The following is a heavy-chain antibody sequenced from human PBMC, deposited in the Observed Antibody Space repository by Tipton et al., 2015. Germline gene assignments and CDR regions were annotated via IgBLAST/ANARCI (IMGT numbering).Heavy chain of an antibody. CDR3: ARARGRHGGLFDS. CDR1: GYSISSGYY. V-gene: IGHV4-38-2*02. Sequence: TLSLTCTVSGYSISSGYYWGWIRQPPGKGLEWIGSMHHSGDAYYNPPLTSRVSISVDTSKTQFSLKMSSVTASDTAVYYCARARGRHGGLFDSWGQGILVTVSS. CDR2: MHHSGDA. D-gene: IGHD4-23*01. J-gene: IGHJ4*02.